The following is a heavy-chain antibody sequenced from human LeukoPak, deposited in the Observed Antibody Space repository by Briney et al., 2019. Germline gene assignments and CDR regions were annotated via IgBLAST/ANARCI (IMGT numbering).Heavy chain of an antibody. CDR2: ISSSGSTI. CDR3: ARSIAAAGGWFDP. D-gene: IGHD6-13*01. V-gene: IGHV3-11*01. J-gene: IGHJ5*02. Sequence: PGGSLRLSCAASGFTFSDYYMSWVRQAPGKGLEWVSYISSSGSTIYYADSVKGRFTISRDNAKNSMNLQMNSLRAEDTAVYYCARSIAAAGGWFDPWGQGTLVTVSS. CDR1: GFTFSDYY.